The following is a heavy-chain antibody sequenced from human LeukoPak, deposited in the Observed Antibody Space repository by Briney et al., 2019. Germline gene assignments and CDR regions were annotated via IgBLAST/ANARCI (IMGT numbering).Heavy chain of an antibody. CDR2: ISGSGAGT. D-gene: IGHD3-16*01. CDR3: ARLDGGNY. V-gene: IGHV3-23*01. J-gene: IGHJ4*02. Sequence: GGSLRLSCVVSGFTFSSYAMSWVRQAPGKGLEWVSAISGSGAGTYYADSVKGRFTISRDNAKNTLYLQMNSLRAEDTAVYYCARLDGGNYWGQGTLVTVSS. CDR1: GFTFSSYA.